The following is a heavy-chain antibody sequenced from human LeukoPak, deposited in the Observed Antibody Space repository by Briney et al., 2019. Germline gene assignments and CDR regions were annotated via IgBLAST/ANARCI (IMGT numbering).Heavy chain of an antibody. Sequence: GGSLRLSCAASGFTFSNYWMSWVRQAPGKGLEWVANIKQDGSEKYYVSSVKGRFTISRDNAKNSLYLQMNSLRAEDTALYYCAKGLSYYGSGSYYSCWGQGTLVTVSS. J-gene: IGHJ4*02. V-gene: IGHV3-7*03. CDR3: AKGLSYYGSGSYYSC. CDR2: IKQDGSEK. CDR1: GFTFSNYW. D-gene: IGHD3-10*01.